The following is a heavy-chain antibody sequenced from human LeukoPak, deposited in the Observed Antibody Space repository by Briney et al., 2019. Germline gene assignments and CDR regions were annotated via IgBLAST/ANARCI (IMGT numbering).Heavy chain of an antibody. CDR3: AREGGSSGWWGYFDY. CDR1: GFTFSSYA. Sequence: GGSLRLSCAASGFTFSSYAMHWVRQAPGKGLEWVAFISYDGSNKYYADSVKGRFTISRDNSKNTLNLQTNSLRPEDTAVYYRAREGGSSGWWGYFDYWGQGTLVTVSS. V-gene: IGHV3-30*04. J-gene: IGHJ4*02. D-gene: IGHD6-19*01. CDR2: ISYDGSNK.